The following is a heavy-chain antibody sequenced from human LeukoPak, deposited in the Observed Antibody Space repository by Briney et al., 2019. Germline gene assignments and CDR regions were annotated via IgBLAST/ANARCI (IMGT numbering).Heavy chain of an antibody. CDR3: ARLDSSSWYGY. D-gene: IGHD6-13*01. V-gene: IGHV3-48*04. CDR1: GFTFSSYS. CDR2: ISSSSSTI. Sequence: PGGSLRLSCAAPGFTFSSYSMNWVRQAPGKGLEWVSYISSSSSTIYYADSVKGRFTISRDNAKNSLYLQMNSLRAEDMAVYYCARLDSSSWYGYWGQGTLVTVSS. J-gene: IGHJ4*02.